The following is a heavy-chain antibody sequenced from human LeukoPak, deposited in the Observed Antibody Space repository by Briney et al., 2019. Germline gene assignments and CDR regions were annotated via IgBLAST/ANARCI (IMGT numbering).Heavy chain of an antibody. CDR2: INPNRGGT. J-gene: IGHJ4*02. CDR3: ARDDAAAAGSYFDY. D-gene: IGHD6-13*01. Sequence: ASVNVSCKASGYTFTGYYIHWVRQAPAQGLKWMGWINPNRGGTNYAHKFQGRVTMTRDTSVSTAYMDLSSLRSDDTAVYYCARDDAAAAGSYFDYWGQGTLVTVSS. CDR1: GYTFTGYY. V-gene: IGHV1-2*02.